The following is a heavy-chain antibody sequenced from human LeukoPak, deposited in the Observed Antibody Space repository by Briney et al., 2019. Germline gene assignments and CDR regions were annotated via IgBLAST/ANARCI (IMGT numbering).Heavy chain of an antibody. CDR1: AFTFSSYS. V-gene: IGHV3-21*01. CDR2: ISSSSSYI. D-gene: IGHD7-27*01. J-gene: IGHJ4*02. Sequence: PGGSLRLSCAASAFTFSSYSMNWVRQAPGKGLEWVSSISSSSSYIYYADSVKGRFTISRDNAKNSLYLQMNSLRAEDTAVYYCARAINWVFDYWGQGTLVTVSS. CDR3: ARAINWVFDY.